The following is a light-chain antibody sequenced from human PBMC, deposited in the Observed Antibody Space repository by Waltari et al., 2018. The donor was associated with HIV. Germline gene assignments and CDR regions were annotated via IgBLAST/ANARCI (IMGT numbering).Light chain of an antibody. CDR2: EEN. CDR1: LLGANA. CDR3: LSGDEDIPWV. Sequence: SHELTQVPSVSVSPGQTARITCSGDLLGANAADWYQQKPGQAPEFVIYEENERYPGIPERFSGSTSGNTATLTISRVLTEDEADYYCLSGDEDIPWVFGGGTKLTVL. J-gene: IGLJ3*02. V-gene: IGLV3-22*01.